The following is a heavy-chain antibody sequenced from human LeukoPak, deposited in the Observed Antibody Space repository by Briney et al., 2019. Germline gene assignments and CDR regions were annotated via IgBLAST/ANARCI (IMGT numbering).Heavy chain of an antibody. CDR2: MNPNSGNT. J-gene: IGHJ5*02. V-gene: IGHV1-8*03. CDR1: GYTFTSYD. Sequence: ASVKVSCKASGYTFTSYDISWVRQATGQGLEWMGWMNPNSGNTGYAQKFQGRVTITRNTSISTAYMELSSLRSEDTAVYYCARGRSRGSRFDPWGQGTLVTVSS. D-gene: IGHD1-26*01. CDR3: ARGRSRGSRFDP.